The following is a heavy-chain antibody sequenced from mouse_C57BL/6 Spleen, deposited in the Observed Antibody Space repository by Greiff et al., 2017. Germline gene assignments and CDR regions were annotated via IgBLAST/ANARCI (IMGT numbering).Heavy chain of an antibody. CDR1: GFTFSSYG. V-gene: IGHV5-6*01. Sequence: EVHLVESGGDLVKPGGSLKLSCAASGFTFSSYGMSWVRQTPDKRLEWVATISSGGSYTYYPDSVKGRFTISKDNAKNTLYLQMSSMKSEDPAMYCCARGEAKGFDYWGQGTTLAVST. CDR3: ARGEAKGFDY. D-gene: IGHD1-3*01. J-gene: IGHJ2*01. CDR2: ISSGGSYT.